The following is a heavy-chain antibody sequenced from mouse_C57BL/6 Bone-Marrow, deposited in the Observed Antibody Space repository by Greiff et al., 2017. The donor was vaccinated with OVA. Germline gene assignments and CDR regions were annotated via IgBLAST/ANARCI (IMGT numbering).Heavy chain of an antibody. D-gene: IGHD1-1*01. CDR3: ARRGGSSYWYCDV. CDR2: INSDGGST. Sequence: EVQLQQSGGGLVQPGESLKLSCESNEYEFPSHDMSWVRKTPEKRLELVAAINSDGGSTYYPDTMERRFIISRDNTKKTLYLQMSSLRSEDTAMYYCARRGGSSYWYCDVWGTGTTVTVSS. J-gene: IGHJ1*03. V-gene: IGHV5-2*01. CDR1: EYEFPSHD.